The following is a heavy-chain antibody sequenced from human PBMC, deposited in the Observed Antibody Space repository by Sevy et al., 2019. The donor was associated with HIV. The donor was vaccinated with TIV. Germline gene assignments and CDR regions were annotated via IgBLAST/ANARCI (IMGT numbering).Heavy chain of an antibody. V-gene: IGHV3-43*01. CDR3: AKDIGAGWLPLGNFDY. CDR1: GFTFDDYI. D-gene: IGHD5-12*01. CDR2: ISWDGGST. J-gene: IGHJ4*02. Sequence: GGSLRLSCAASGFTFDDYIMHWVRQAPGKGLEWVSLISWDGGSTYYADSVKGRFTISRDNSKNSLYLQMNSLRTEDTALYYCAKDIGAGWLPLGNFDYWGQGTLVTVSS.